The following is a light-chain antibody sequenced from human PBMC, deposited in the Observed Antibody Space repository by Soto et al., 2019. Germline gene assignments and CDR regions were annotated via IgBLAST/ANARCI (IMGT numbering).Light chain of an antibody. CDR3: QTWGTGIQV. V-gene: IGLV4-69*01. CDR2: LNSDGSH. J-gene: IGLJ2*01. CDR1: SGHSSYA. Sequence: QAVVTQSPSASASLGASVKLTCTLSSGHSSYAIAWHQQQPEKGPRYLMKLNSDGSHSKGDGIPDRFSGSSSGAERYLTISSFQSEDEAYYYCQTWGTGIQVFGGGTKLTVL.